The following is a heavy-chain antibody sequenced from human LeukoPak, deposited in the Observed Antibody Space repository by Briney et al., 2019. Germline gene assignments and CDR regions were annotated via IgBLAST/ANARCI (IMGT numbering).Heavy chain of an antibody. Sequence: GESLKISCKGSGYSFTSYWIGWVRQMPGKGLEWMGVVYPGDSDTRYSPSFQGQVTISADKSISTAYLQWSSLKASDTAMYYCARGHLYDYSSTSYYFDYWGQGTLVTVSS. CDR3: ARGHLYDYSSTSYYFDY. D-gene: IGHD6-13*01. V-gene: IGHV5-51*01. CDR2: VYPGDSDT. CDR1: GYSFTSYW. J-gene: IGHJ4*02.